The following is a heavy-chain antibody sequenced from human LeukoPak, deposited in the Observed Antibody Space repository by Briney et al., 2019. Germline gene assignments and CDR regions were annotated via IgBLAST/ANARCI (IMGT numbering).Heavy chain of an antibody. CDR3: ARIRGSRYYFDY. V-gene: IGHV2-70*01. J-gene: IGHJ4*02. Sequence: SGPTLVNPTQTLTLTFTFSGFSLTTSGMWVSWIRQPPEKALEWLALIDWDDDKYYSTSLRTRLTISKDTSKNQVVLTMTNMDPVDTATYYCARIRGSRYYFDYWGQGTLVTVSS. CDR2: IDWDDDK. D-gene: IGHD6-13*01. CDR1: GFSLTTSGMW.